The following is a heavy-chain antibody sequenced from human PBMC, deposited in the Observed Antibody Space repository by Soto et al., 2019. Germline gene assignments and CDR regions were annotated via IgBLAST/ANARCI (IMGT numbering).Heavy chain of an antibody. Sequence: QVQLVQSGSEVKKPGASVKVSCKASGYTFTGYYMHWVRQPPGQGLEWMGWINPNSGGTNYAQKFQGRVTMTRDTSISTAYMELSRLSSDDTAVYYCARAAFYDILTGSLDYWVQGTLVTVSS. CDR2: INPNSGGT. V-gene: IGHV1-2*02. J-gene: IGHJ4*02. CDR1: GYTFTGYY. CDR3: ARAAFYDILTGSLDY. D-gene: IGHD3-9*01.